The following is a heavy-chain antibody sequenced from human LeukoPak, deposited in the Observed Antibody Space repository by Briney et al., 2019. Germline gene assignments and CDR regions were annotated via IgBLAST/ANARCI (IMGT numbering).Heavy chain of an antibody. Sequence: GGSLRLSCAASGFTFSSYGMHWVRQAPGMGLEWVAVISYDGSNKYYADSVKGRFTISRDNSKNTLYLQMNRLRAEDTAVYYCAKGAGYSSSWYWFDYWGQGTLVTVSS. D-gene: IGHD6-13*01. J-gene: IGHJ4*02. V-gene: IGHV3-30*18. CDR2: ISYDGSNK. CDR3: AKGAGYSSSWYWFDY. CDR1: GFTFSSYG.